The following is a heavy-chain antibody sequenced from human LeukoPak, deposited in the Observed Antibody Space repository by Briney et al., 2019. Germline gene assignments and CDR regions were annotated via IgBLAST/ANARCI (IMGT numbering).Heavy chain of an antibody. V-gene: IGHV3-23*01. CDR3: AKSSVAGPYFDY. D-gene: IGHD6-19*01. Sequence: PGGSLRLSCAASGFTFSSYAMRWVRQAPGKGLEWVSAISGSGSRTYYADSVKGRFTISRDNSKDTLYLEMNSLRAEDTAVYYSAKSSVAGPYFDYWGQGTLVTVSS. CDR1: GFTFSSYA. J-gene: IGHJ4*02. CDR2: ISGSGSRT.